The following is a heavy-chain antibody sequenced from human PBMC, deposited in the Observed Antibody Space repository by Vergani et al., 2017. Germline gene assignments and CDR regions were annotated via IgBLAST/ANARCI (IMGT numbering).Heavy chain of an antibody. D-gene: IGHD3-10*01. V-gene: IGHV1-69*18. CDR2: IIPMYGTT. Sequence: QVQLVQSGAEVKKPGSSVKVSCKASGGTFSSYAINWVRQATGKGLGWMGRIIPMYGTTNLAQKFKGRLTIAADGSASIVYLDLSSLRSDDTAVYFCARDLYYCRVRGVFGYYSMDVWGQGTTVTVSS. CDR1: GGTFSSYA. CDR3: ARDLYYCRVRGVFGYYSMDV. J-gene: IGHJ6*02.